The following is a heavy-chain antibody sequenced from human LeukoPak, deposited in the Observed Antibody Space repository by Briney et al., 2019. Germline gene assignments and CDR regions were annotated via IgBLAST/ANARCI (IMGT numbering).Heavy chain of an antibody. CDR2: MNPNSGNT. D-gene: IGHD3-10*01. V-gene: IGHV1-8*01. CDR1: GYTFTSYD. CDR3: ARARITMVRGVTNRGWFDP. J-gene: IGHJ5*02. Sequence: ASVTVSCKASGYTFTSYDINWVRQATGQGLEWMGWMNPNSGNTGYAQKFQGRVTMTRNTSISTAYMELSSLRSEDTAVYYCARARITMVRGVTNRGWFDPWGQGTLVTVSS.